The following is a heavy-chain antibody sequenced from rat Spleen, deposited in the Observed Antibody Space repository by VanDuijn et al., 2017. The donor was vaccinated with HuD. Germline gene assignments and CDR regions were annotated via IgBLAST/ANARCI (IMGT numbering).Heavy chain of an antibody. V-gene: IGHV5-31*01. CDR1: GFTFNNYW. J-gene: IGHJ2*01. CDR2: ISPSGGSA. Sequence: EVQLVETGGGLVQPGRSLKLSCVASGFTFNNYWMSWTRQAPGKGLEGVASISPSGGSAYYRDSVKGRFTISRDKTRSTLYLQMDSLGSEDTATYYCSTDGVTMMVISDYFEYWGQGVMVTVSS. D-gene: IGHD1-12*02. CDR3: STDGVTMMVISDYFEY.